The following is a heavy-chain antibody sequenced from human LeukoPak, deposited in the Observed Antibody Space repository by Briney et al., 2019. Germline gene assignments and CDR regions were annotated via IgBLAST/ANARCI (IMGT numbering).Heavy chain of an antibody. Sequence: SETLSLTCTVSGYSISSGYYWGWIRQPPGKGLEWIGGIYHSGSTYYNPSLKSRVTISVDTSKNQFSLKLSSVTAADTAVYYCARGSTVTNRFYYYYYYMDVWGKGTTVTVSS. V-gene: IGHV4-38-2*02. CDR1: GYSISSGYY. CDR2: IYHSGST. CDR3: ARGSTVTNRFYYYYYYMDV. J-gene: IGHJ6*03. D-gene: IGHD4-17*01.